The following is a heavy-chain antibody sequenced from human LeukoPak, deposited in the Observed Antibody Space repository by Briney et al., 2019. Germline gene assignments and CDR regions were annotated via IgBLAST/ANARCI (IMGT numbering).Heavy chain of an antibody. V-gene: IGHV4-30-2*01. CDR1: GGSISSGGYY. J-gene: IGHJ5*02. D-gene: IGHD6-13*01. CDR2: IYHSGST. CDR3: ARASYSRVLSFDP. Sequence: SQTLSLTCTVSGGSISSGGYYWSWIRQPPGKGLEWIGYIYHSGSTYYNPSLKSRVTISVDTSKNQFSLKLSSVTAADTAVYYCARASYSRVLSFDPWGQGTLVTVSS.